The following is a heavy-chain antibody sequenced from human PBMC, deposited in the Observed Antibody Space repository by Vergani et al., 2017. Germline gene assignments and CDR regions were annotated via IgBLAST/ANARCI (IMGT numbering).Heavy chain of an antibody. Sequence: QVQLQQWGAGLLKPSETLSLTCAVYGGSFSGYYWSWIRQPPGKGLEWIGYIYYSGSTNYNPSLKSRVTISVDTSKNQFSLKLSSVTAADTAVYYCARGPSGLYDFWSGWGRDYYYMDVWGKGTTVTVSS. D-gene: IGHD3-3*01. CDR1: GGSFSGYY. CDR2: IYYSGST. J-gene: IGHJ6*03. CDR3: ARGPSGLYDFWSGWGRDYYYMDV. V-gene: IGHV4-34*11.